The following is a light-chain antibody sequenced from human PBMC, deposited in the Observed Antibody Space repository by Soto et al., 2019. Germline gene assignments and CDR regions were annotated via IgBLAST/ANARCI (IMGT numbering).Light chain of an antibody. CDR2: GTS. CDR1: QSVGTN. V-gene: IGKV3-20*01. Sequence: VMTQSPSTLSVSPGERASLSCGASQSVGTNLAWYRQKRGQAPRLLIYGTSSRATGIPDRFSGSGSGTDFTLTISRLEPEDFAVYVCQQYGASPWTFGQGTKVDIK. CDR3: QQYGASPWT. J-gene: IGKJ1*01.